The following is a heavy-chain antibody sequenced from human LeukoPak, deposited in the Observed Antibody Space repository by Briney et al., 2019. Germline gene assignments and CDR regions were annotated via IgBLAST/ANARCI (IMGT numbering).Heavy chain of an antibody. CDR3: AKDLPLIVVVPAAITFDY. Sequence: PGGSLRLSCAASGFTFSSYGMHWVRQAPGKGLEWVAFIRYDGSNKYYADPVKGRFTISRDNSKNTLYLQMNSLRAEDTAVYYCAKDLPLIVVVPAAITFDYWGQGTLVTVSS. J-gene: IGHJ4*02. V-gene: IGHV3-30*02. D-gene: IGHD2-2*02. CDR2: IRYDGSNK. CDR1: GFTFSSYG.